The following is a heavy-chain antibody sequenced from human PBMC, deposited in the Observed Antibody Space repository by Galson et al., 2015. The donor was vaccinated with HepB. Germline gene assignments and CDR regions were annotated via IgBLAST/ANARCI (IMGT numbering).Heavy chain of an antibody. CDR3: ARVLDYYDSSGVVLVDGMDV. D-gene: IGHD3-22*01. V-gene: IGHV3-30*04. J-gene: IGHJ6*02. Sequence: SLRLSCAASGFTFSSYAMHWVRQAPGKGLEWVAVISYDGSNKYYADSVKGRFTISRDNSKNTLYLQMNSLRAEDTAVYYCARVLDYYDSSGVVLVDGMDVWGQGTTVTVSS. CDR2: ISYDGSNK. CDR1: GFTFSSYA.